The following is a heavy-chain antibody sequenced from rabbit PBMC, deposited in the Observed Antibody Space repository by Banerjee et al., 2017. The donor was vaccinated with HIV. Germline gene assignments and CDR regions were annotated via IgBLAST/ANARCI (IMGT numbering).Heavy chain of an antibody. CDR1: GFTISSGYW. CDR2: INSNTGNT. V-gene: IGHV1S45*01. Sequence: QEQLVESRGGLVQPGESLTLSCKASGFTISSGYWIDWVRQAPGKGLEWIACINSNTGNTVYASWAKGPFSISKTSSTTVTLQMTSLTVADTATYFCARETSGYHGYLDLWGQGTLVTVS. CDR3: ARETSGYHGYLDL. D-gene: IGHD7-1*01. J-gene: IGHJ4*01.